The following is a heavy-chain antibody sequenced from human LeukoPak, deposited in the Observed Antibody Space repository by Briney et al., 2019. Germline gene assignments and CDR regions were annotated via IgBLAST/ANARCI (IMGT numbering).Heavy chain of an antibody. CDR1: GGSISSYY. D-gene: IGHD3-22*01. V-gene: IGHV4-34*01. J-gene: IGHJ4*02. CDR2: INHSGST. Sequence: PSETLSLTCTVSGGSISSYYWSWIRQPPGKGLEWIGEINHSGSTNYNPSLKSRVTISVDTSKNQFSLKLSSVTAADTAVYYCARVGSSCYKHWGQGTLVTVSS. CDR3: ARVGSSCYKH.